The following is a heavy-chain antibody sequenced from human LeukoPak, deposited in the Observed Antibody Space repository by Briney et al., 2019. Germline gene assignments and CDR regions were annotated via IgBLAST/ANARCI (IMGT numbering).Heavy chain of an antibody. D-gene: IGHD4-17*01. J-gene: IGHJ4*02. CDR1: GFTFSSYA. Sequence: GGSLRLSCAASGFTFSSYAMSWVRQAPGKGLEWVSAISGSGGSTYHADSVKGRFTISRDNSKNTLYLQMNSLRAEDTAVYYCAKSTSPVTTLFDYWGQGTLVTVSS. CDR2: ISGSGGST. V-gene: IGHV3-23*01. CDR3: AKSTSPVTTLFDY.